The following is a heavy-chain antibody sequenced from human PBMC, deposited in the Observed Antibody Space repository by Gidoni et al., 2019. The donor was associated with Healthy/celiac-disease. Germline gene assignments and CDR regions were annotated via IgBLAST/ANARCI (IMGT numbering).Heavy chain of an antibody. V-gene: IGHV3-23*01. J-gene: IGHJ4*02. CDR2: ISGSGGST. CDR1: GFTFSSYA. D-gene: IGHD6-19*01. CDR3: AKVYSSGWTHY. Sequence: EVQLLESGGGLVQPGGSLRLSCAASGFTFSSYAMSWVRQAPGKGLEWVSAISGSGGSTYYADSVKGRFTSSRDNAKNTRYLQMNSLRAEDTAVYYCAKVYSSGWTHYGGQGTLVTVSS.